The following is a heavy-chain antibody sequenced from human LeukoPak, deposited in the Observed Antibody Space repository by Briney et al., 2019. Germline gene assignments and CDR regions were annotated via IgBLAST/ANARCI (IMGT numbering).Heavy chain of an antibody. CDR1: GDSLSSNSAA. D-gene: IGHD3-22*01. J-gene: IGHJ4*02. Sequence: SQTLSLTCAISGDSLSSNSAAWNWIRQSPSRGLEWLVRTYYRSKWYAAYAESVKSRVTIKPATSRNQFSLQLDSVTPEDTAVYYCARGHSGYLDSWGQGTLVTVSS. V-gene: IGHV6-1*01. CDR2: TYYRSKWYA. CDR3: ARGHSGYLDS.